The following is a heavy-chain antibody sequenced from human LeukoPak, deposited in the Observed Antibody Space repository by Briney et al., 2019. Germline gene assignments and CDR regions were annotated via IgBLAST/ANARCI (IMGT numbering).Heavy chain of an antibody. V-gene: IGHV4-39*01. Sequence: SETLSLTCTVSGGSISSSSYYWGWIRQPPGKGLEWIGSTYYSGSTYYNPSLKSRVTISVDTSKNQFSLKLSSVTAADTAVYYCARTLVRWFDPWGQGTLVTVSS. CDR1: GGSISSSSYY. CDR2: TYYSGST. J-gene: IGHJ5*02. CDR3: ARTLVRWFDP.